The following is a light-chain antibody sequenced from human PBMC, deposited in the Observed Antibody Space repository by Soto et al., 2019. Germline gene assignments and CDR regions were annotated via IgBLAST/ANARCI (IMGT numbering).Light chain of an antibody. CDR2: DVS. Sequence: QSVLTQPASVSGSPGQSITISCTGTTSDVGRYNYVSWYQQHPGKAPKLIIYDVSNRPSGVSNHFSGSKSGNTASLTISGLQAEDEADYYCNSYTSSSTYLFGTGTKVTVL. J-gene: IGLJ1*01. V-gene: IGLV2-14*01. CDR1: TSDVGRYNY. CDR3: NSYTSSSTYL.